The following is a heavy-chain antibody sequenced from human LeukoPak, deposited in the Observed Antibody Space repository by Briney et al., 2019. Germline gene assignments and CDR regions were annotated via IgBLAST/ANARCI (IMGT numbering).Heavy chain of an antibody. CDR3: ARGGTAAGRCDY. J-gene: IGHJ4*02. Sequence: GGSLRLSCAASGFTFSSYSMSWVRQAPGKGLEWVSVIYSGGSTYYADSVKSRFTISTDNSKNTLYLEMNSLRAEDTAVDYGARGGTAAGRCDYWGQGTLVTVSS. V-gene: IGHV3-66*01. D-gene: IGHD6-13*01. CDR2: IYSGGST. CDR1: GFTFSSYS.